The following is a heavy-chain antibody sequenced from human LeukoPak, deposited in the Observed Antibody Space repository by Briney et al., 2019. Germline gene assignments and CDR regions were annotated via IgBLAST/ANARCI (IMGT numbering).Heavy chain of an antibody. J-gene: IGHJ6*02. V-gene: IGHV3-53*01. CDR2: LYSGGCA. Sequence: GGSLRLSCAASGFSVSSTYMTWVRQAPGKGLEWVSVLYSGGCANYTGAVAGRFFISRNDSKNTLYLQMNSLRADDTALYYCARAYANNGMDVWGQGTTVTVSS. CDR3: ARAYANNGMDV. CDR1: GFSVSSTY. D-gene: IGHD4/OR15-4a*01.